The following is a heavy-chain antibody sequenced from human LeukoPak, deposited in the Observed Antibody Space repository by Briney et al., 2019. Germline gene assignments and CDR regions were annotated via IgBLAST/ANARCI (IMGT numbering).Heavy chain of an antibody. CDR1: GFSFSSSW. CDR3: ARYVDGESAFDI. D-gene: IGHD2-21*01. CDR2: IKQDGSEK. Sequence: GGSLRLSCAASGFSFSSSWMTWVRQAPGKGLEWVATIKQDGSEKFYVNSVKGRFTISRDNSKNTLYLQMSSLRAEDTAVYYCARYVDGESAFDIWGQGTLVTVSS. J-gene: IGHJ3*02. V-gene: IGHV3-7*05.